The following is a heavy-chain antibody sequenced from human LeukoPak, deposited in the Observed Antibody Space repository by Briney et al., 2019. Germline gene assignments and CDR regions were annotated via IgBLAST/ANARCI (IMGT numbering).Heavy chain of an antibody. D-gene: IGHD6-13*01. CDR3: ARVTGYSSSWYSVDY. CDR1: GFTFSNYA. J-gene: IGHJ4*02. V-gene: IGHV4-30-4*08. Sequence: LRLSCAASGFTFSNYAMSWVRQAPGKGLEWIGYIYYSGSTYYNPSLKSRVTISVDTSKNQFSLKLGSVTAADTAVYYCARVTGYSSSWYSVDYWGQGTLVTVSS. CDR2: IYYSGST.